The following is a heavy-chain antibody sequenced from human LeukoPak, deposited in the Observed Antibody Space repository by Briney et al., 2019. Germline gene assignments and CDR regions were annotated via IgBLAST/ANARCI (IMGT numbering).Heavy chain of an antibody. CDR3: ARGANGWFDP. D-gene: IGHD1-1*01. Sequence: SQTLSLTCTVSGGSISSGNYYCSWIRQPAGKGLEWIGRIYSSGSTNYNPSLKSRVTISVDTSNNQFSLKLSSVTAAGTAVYYCARGANGWFDPWGQGTLVTVSS. CDR2: IYSSGST. V-gene: IGHV4-61*02. CDR1: GGSISSGNYY. J-gene: IGHJ5*02.